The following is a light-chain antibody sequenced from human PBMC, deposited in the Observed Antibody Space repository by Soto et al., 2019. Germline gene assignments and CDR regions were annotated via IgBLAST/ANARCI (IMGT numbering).Light chain of an antibody. J-gene: IGKJ1*01. CDR1: QTISTY. Sequence: DLQMTQSPSSLSASEGDRGTITCRASQTISTYLNWYQHKPGKAPKLLIYGASNLESGVPSRFSGRGSGTDFTLTISSLQPEDSATYYCHQSYTSPTWTFGQGTKVEIK. CDR2: GAS. V-gene: IGKV1-39*01. CDR3: HQSYTSPTWT.